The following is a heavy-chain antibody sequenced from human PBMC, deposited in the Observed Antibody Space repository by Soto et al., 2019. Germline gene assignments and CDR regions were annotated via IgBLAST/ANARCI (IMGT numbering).Heavy chain of an antibody. CDR3: ARTPCSSTRCYVGSWDS. CDR1: GYTCTGYY. CDR2: IDPNSGGT. D-gene: IGHD2-2*01. Sequence: SVKVSCKASGYTCTGYYLQWVRYGPGQGIEGVGWIDPNSGGTNYAPKFQGRVTMTRDTYISTGYMELRRLRSDAKAVYYCARTPCSSTRCYVGSWDSWG. J-gene: IGHJ5*01. V-gene: IGHV1-2*02.